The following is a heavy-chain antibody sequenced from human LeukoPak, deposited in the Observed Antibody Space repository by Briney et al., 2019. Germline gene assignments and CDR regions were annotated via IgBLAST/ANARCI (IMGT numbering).Heavy chain of an antibody. V-gene: IGHV1-2*02. J-gene: IGHJ5*02. CDR1: GYTFTGY. Sequence: ASVKVSCKASGYTFTGYMHWVRQAPGQGLEWMGWVNPNSGGTNYAQKFQGRVTMTRDTSISTAYMELSRLRSDDTAVYYCARPRITGNWFDPWGQGTLVTASS. CDR2: VNPNSGGT. CDR3: ARPRITGNWFDP. D-gene: IGHD1-20*01.